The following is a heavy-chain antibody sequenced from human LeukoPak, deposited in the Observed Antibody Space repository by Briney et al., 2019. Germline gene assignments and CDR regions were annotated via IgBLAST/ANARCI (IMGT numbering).Heavy chain of an antibody. CDR2: LYSDGAT. V-gene: IGHV3-66*01. J-gene: IGHJ4*02. Sequence: QTGGSLRLSCAASGFTVSSYYMNWVRQAPGKELQWVSILYSDGATYYADSLKGRFTISRDNAKNSLYLQMNSLRAEDTAVYYCAREESEGFDYWGQGTLVTVSS. D-gene: IGHD1-14*01. CDR3: AREESEGFDY. CDR1: GFTVSSYY.